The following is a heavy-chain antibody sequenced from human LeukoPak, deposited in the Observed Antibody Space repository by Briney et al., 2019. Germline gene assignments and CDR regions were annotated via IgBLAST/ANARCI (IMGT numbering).Heavy chain of an antibody. J-gene: IGHJ4*02. Sequence: GGSLRLSCAASGFTFSSYSMNWDRQAPGKGLEWVSSISSSSSYIYYADSVKGRFTISRDNAKNSLYLQMNSLRAEDTAVYYCARDQATVTTKSIDYWGQGTLVTVSS. CDR1: GFTFSSYS. CDR2: ISSSSSYI. D-gene: IGHD4-17*01. V-gene: IGHV3-21*01. CDR3: ARDQATVTTKSIDY.